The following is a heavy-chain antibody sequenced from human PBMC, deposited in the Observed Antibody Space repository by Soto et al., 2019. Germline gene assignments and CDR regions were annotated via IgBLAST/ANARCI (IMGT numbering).Heavy chain of an antibody. CDR3: ATLIQTSDCSGGSCYPIDY. Sequence: ASVKVSCKASGGTFSSYAISWVRQAPGQGLEWMGGIIPILVIANYARKFQAKVTITADKSTSTAYMELSSLRSEDTAVYYCATLIQTSDCSGGSCYPIDYWGQGTLVTFSA. D-gene: IGHD2-15*01. CDR2: IIPILVIA. V-gene: IGHV1-69*10. CDR1: GGTFSSYA. J-gene: IGHJ4*02.